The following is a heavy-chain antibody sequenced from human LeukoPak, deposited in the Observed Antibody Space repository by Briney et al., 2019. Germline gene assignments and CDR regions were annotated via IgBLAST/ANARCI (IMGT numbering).Heavy chain of an antibody. CDR1: GGSISSYY. CDR2: IYTSGTT. CDR3: ARDGGGVVPAEWGYFDY. J-gene: IGHJ4*02. D-gene: IGHD2-2*01. Sequence: SETLSLTCTVSGGSISSYYWNWIRQPAGKGLEWVGRIYTSGTTNYNPSLKSRVTMSVDTSKNQFSLRLSSVTAADTAVYYCARDGGGVVPAEWGYFDYWGQGTLVTVSS. V-gene: IGHV4-4*07.